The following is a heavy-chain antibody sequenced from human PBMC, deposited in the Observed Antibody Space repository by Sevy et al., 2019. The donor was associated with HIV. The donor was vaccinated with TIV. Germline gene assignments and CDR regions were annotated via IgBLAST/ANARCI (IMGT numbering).Heavy chain of an antibody. Sequence: ASVKVSCKASGDTFGNYAIAWVRQAPGQGLEWTGGIIPVFGSANSAQKFQDRVTITADVSTSTAYMELRSLRSEDTAVYYCARSNPDGYNYSYYYGMDVWGQGTTVTVSS. J-gene: IGHJ6*02. CDR2: IIPVFGSA. V-gene: IGHV1-69*13. CDR1: GDTFGNYA. CDR3: ARSNPDGYNYSYYYGMDV. D-gene: IGHD1-1*01.